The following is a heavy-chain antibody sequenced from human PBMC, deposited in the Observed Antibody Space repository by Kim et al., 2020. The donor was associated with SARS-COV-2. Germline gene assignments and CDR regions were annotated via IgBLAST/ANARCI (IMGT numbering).Heavy chain of an antibody. CDR3: ARDRGYDILTGYYNWGYYYYGMDV. J-gene: IGHJ6*02. CDR2: ISSSSSYI. CDR1: GFTFSSYS. Sequence: GGSLRLSCAASGFTFSSYSMNWVRQAPGKGLEWVSSISSSSSYIYYADSVKGRFTISRDNTKNSLYLQMNSLRAEDTAVYYCARDRGYDILTGYYNWGYYYYGMDVWGQGNTVTVSS. D-gene: IGHD3-9*01. V-gene: IGHV3-21*01.